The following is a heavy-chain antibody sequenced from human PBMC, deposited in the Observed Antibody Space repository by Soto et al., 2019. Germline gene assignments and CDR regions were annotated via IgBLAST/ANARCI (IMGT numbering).Heavy chain of an antibody. CDR1: GYTVTTHY. Sequence: QVQLVQSGAEVKKPGASVKISCTASGYTVTTHYMHWVRQAPGRGLEWMGAINPGSGAAKYTQTFQARVTMTRDTFTNTVYMEMSALRSEDTAVFYWARGGEVGVAGSAAFDMWGQGTMVTVSS. CDR2: INPGSGAA. V-gene: IGHV1-46*01. D-gene: IGHD3-3*01. CDR3: ARGGEVGVAGSAAFDM. J-gene: IGHJ3*02.